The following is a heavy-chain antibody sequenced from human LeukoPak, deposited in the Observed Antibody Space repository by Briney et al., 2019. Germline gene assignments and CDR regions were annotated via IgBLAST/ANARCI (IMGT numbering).Heavy chain of an antibody. CDR2: ISNSGSRP. J-gene: IGHJ4*02. CDR3: ARDGTYTDYDPDFDI. V-gene: IGHV3-23*01. Sequence: HTGGSLRLSCAASGFTFSTYAMSWVRQAPGKGLEWVSSISNSGSRPYYADSVKGRFTISRDNSKNTLYLQMNSLRAEDTAVFYCARDGTYTDYDPDFDIWGQGTLVTVSS. CDR1: GFTFSTYA. D-gene: IGHD5-12*01.